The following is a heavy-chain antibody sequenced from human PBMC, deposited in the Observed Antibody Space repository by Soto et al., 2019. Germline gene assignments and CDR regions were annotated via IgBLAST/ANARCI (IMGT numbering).Heavy chain of an antibody. CDR2: ISAYNRHT. J-gene: IGHJ4*02. Sequence: QVQLVQSGAEVKKPGASVKVSCKASGYTFTSYGLSWVRQAPGQGLEWMGWISAYNRHTNFVQKLQGRVTMTTDTSTSPAYMKLRSLRSDDTAVYYCARVIAAAADFDYWCQGTLVTVSS. V-gene: IGHV1-18*01. CDR1: GYTFTSYG. D-gene: IGHD6-13*01. CDR3: ARVIAAAADFDY.